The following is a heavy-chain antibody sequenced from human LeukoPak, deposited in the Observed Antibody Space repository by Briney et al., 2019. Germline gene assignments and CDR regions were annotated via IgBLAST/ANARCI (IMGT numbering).Heavy chain of an antibody. V-gene: IGHV3-11*01. CDR1: GFTFRDYY. CDR2: ISNTDDTI. Sequence: GGSLRPSCAASGFTFRDYYMTWIRQAPGKGLEWVAYISNTDDTIYYGDSVKGRFTISRDNAKGLLYLQMNSLRVEDTAVYYCARASPGTPQYWGQGTLVTVSS. CDR3: ARASPGTPQY. D-gene: IGHD3-10*01. J-gene: IGHJ4*02.